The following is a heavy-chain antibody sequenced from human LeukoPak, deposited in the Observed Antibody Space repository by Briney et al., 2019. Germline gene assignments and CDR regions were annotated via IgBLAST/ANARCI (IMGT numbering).Heavy chain of an antibody. CDR3: AREASIGDWSVDY. V-gene: IGHV3-21*01. Sequence: GGSLRLSCAASGFTFSSYSMNWVRQAPGKGLEWVSSISSSSSYIYYADSVKGRFTISRDNAKNSLYLQMNSLRAEDTAVYYCAREASIGDWSVDYWGQGTLVTVSS. J-gene: IGHJ4*02. CDR1: GFTFSSYS. CDR2: ISSSSSYI. D-gene: IGHD3-9*01.